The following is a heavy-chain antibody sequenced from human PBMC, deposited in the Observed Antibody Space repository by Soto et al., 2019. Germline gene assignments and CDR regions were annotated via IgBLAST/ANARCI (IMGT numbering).Heavy chain of an antibody. D-gene: IGHD2-15*01. CDR1: GYTFISHG. CDR2: ISGKNGNT. Sequence: QVQLMQSGVEVQKPGASVKVSCKASGYTFISHGISWVRQAPGQGLERMGWISGKNGNTNYAHKLQGRVTLTTDTSTSTAYMELRSLRSDDTAVYYCARVSSSIVVVPDYGMDVWGQGTTVTVSS. CDR3: ARVSSSIVVVPDYGMDV. V-gene: IGHV1-18*04. J-gene: IGHJ6*02.